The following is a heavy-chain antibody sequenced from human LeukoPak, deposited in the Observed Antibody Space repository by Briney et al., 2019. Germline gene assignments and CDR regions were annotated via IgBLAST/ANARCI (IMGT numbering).Heavy chain of an antibody. D-gene: IGHD4-17*01. V-gene: IGHV4-59*12. J-gene: IGHJ6*03. CDR2: IYYSGST. CDR1: GGSISSYY. Sequence: SETLSLTCTVSGGSISSYYWSWIRQPPGKGLEWIGYIYYSGSTNYKPSLKSRVTISVDKSKNQFSLKLSSVTAADTAVYYCARANDYGDPLPRYMDVWGKGTTVTVSS. CDR3: ARANDYGDPLPRYMDV.